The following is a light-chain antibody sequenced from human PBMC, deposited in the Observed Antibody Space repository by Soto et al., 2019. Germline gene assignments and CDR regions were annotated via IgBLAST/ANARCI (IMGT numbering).Light chain of an antibody. V-gene: IGLV2-8*01. CDR3: SSYGGDNNWGV. CDR2: VVT. Sequence: QSALTQPPSASGSPGQSVTISCTGTSSDVGAYNYVSWYQQHPGKTPKLMIYVVTKRPSGVPDRFSGSKSGNTASLTVSGLQAEDEADYYCSSYGGDNNWGVFGGGTKLTVL. CDR1: SSDVGAYNY. J-gene: IGLJ2*01.